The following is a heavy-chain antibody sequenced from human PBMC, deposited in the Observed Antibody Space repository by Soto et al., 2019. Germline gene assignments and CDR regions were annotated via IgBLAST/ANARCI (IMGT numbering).Heavy chain of an antibody. CDR2: INHSGST. CDR1: GVSFSGYY. D-gene: IGHD3-16*02. J-gene: IGHJ4*02. CDR3: ARGKLPDYAWGSYRYHFDY. V-gene: IGHV4-34*01. Sequence: SETLSLTCAVYGVSFSGYYWSWIRQPPGKGLEWIGEINHSGSTNYNPSLKSRVTISVDTSKNQFSLKLSSVTAADTAVYYCARGKLPDYAWGSYRYHFDYWGQGTGVTVAS.